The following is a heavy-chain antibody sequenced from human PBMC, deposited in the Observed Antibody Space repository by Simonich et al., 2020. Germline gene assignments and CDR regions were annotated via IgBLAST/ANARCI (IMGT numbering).Heavy chain of an antibody. J-gene: IGHJ1*01. CDR3: ARRGYYNFWSGYEYFQH. CDR2: INHSGST. Sequence: QVQLQQWGAGLLKPSETLSLTCAVYGGSFSGYYWSWIRQPPGEGLEWIGEINHSGSTNYNPSLKSRVTISVDTSKNQFSLKLSSVTAADTAVYYCARRGYYNFWSGYEYFQHWGQGTLVTVSS. V-gene: IGHV4-34*01. D-gene: IGHD3-3*01. CDR1: GGSFSGYY.